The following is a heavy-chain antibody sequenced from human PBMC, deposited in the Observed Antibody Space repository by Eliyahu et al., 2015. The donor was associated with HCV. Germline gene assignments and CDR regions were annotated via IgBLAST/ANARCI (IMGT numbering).Heavy chain of an antibody. Sequence: EVQLVESGGGLVQPGGSLRLSCAAXGFXFXTSWMNWVRQAPGKGLVWVSRINTDGSSTGYADSVKGRFTISRDNAKNKLYLQMNSLRAEDTAVYYCASWGHIVVVGADGMDVWGQGTTVTVSS. V-gene: IGHV3-74*01. CDR3: ASWGHIVVVGADGMDV. D-gene: IGHD2-21*01. J-gene: IGHJ6*02. CDR1: GFXFXTSW. CDR2: INTDGSST.